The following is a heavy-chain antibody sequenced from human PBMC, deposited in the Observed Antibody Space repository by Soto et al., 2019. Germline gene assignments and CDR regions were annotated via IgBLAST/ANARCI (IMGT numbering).Heavy chain of an antibody. D-gene: IGHD6-13*01. V-gene: IGHV3-23*01. CDR3: VKGGASYTSCWYAN. CDR1: GFSFRNYA. J-gene: IGHJ4*02. CDR2: IKDSGDDT. Sequence: VELLESGGGLVQPGGSLTLSCTASGFSFRNYAMHWVRQAPGKGLEWVSTIKDSGDDTYYLASVRGRFIISRDYSSNTLYLQMTSLRAEDTALYHCVKGGASYTSCWYANWGQGILVTVSS.